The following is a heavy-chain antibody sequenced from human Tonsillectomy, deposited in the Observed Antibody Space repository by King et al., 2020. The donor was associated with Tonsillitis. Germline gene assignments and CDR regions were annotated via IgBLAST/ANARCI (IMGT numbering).Heavy chain of an antibody. V-gene: IGHV3-30*02. J-gene: IGHJ4*02. CDR3: EKQIVGATDDDY. Sequence: VQLVESGGGVVQPGGSLRLSCAASGFTFSSYGMHWVRQAPGKGLEWVSFIRCDGSNKYYADSVKGRFTISRDNYKNTLYLQMNSLRAEDTAVYYCEKQIVGATDDDYWGQGTLVTVSS. D-gene: IGHD1-26*01. CDR1: GFTFSSYG. CDR2: IRCDGSNK.